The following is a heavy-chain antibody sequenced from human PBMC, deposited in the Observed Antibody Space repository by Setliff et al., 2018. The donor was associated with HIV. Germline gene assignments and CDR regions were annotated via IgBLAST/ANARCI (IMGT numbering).Heavy chain of an antibody. V-gene: IGHV1-3*04. CDR1: GYSFSNYA. J-gene: IGHJ2*01. D-gene: IGHD2-21*02. Sequence: ASVKVSCKASGYSFSNYAIHWVRQAPGQGLEWMGWITTGNGNTKYSQKFQARVTITRDTSASTAYMELSSLRSEDTAVYYCARDGLTVPYCGGDCYDWYFDLWGRGTLVTVSS. CDR3: ARDGLTVPYCGGDCYDWYFDL. CDR2: ITTGNGNT.